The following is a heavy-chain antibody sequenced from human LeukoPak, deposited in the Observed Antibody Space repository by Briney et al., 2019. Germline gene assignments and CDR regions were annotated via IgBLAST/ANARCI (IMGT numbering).Heavy chain of an antibody. CDR2: IIPIVGTA. CDR1: GGTFSSYA. Sequence: ASVKVSCKASGGTFSSYAISWVRQAPGQGLEWMGGIIPIVGTANYAEEVQGRVTITADEAKSTAYMELTSLRCEDTAVYYGARAVDTAMGWGQGPLVTVSS. CDR3: ARAVDTAMG. D-gene: IGHD5-18*01. J-gene: IGHJ4*02. V-gene: IGHV1-69*01.